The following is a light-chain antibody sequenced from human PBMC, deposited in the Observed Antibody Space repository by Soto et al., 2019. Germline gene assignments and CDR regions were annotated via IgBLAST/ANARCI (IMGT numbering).Light chain of an antibody. Sequence: QSAMTQPPSASGSPGQSVTISCTGPSSDVGGYNYVSWYQHHPGKAPKLMIYEVSKRPSGVPDRFSGSKSGNTASLTVSGRQAEDEADYYCSSYAGSNNVVFGGGTKLTVL. J-gene: IGLJ3*02. CDR3: SSYAGSNNVV. CDR1: SSDVGGYNY. CDR2: EVS. V-gene: IGLV2-8*01.